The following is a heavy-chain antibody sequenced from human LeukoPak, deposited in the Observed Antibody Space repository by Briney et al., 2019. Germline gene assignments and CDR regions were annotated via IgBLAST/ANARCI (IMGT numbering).Heavy chain of an antibody. J-gene: IGHJ4*02. CDR2: INPNSGDT. Sequence: GASVKVSCKASGGTFSSYAISWVRQAPGQGLEWMGWINPNSGDTKYAQNFQGRVTMTRDTSITTTYMELSSLRSDDTAVYYCVRDRHTVAVAATLDYWGQGTLVIASS. D-gene: IGHD6-19*01. CDR3: VRDRHTVAVAATLDY. CDR1: GGTFSSYA. V-gene: IGHV1-2*02.